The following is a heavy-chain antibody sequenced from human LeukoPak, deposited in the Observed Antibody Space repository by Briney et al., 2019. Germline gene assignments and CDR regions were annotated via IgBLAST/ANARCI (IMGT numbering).Heavy chain of an antibody. Sequence: SETLSLTCSVSGDSISYYYWTWIRQPPGKGLEWIGYVYSSGGTSYNPSLKSRVTMSIDTSKNQFSLELRSVTAADTAVYFCARERSGLGYFDYWGQGALVTVSS. V-gene: IGHV4-59*01. D-gene: IGHD3-10*01. CDR3: ARERSGLGYFDY. J-gene: IGHJ4*02. CDR2: VYSSGGT. CDR1: GDSISYYY.